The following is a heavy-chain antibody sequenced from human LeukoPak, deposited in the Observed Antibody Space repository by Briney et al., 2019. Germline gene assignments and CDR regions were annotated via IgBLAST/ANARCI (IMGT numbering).Heavy chain of an antibody. CDR3: ARDLGCSSSSCYYASDY. CDR2: INPDSGGT. CDR1: GYTFTGSY. V-gene: IGHV1-2*02. J-gene: IGHJ4*02. D-gene: IGHD2-2*01. Sequence: ASAKVSCKASGYTFTGSYIHWVRQAPGQRLEWMGWINPDSGGTNYAHKFQGRVTVTRDTSISTAYMELSRLRSDDTAVYYCARDLGCSSSSCYYASDYWGQGTLVTVSS.